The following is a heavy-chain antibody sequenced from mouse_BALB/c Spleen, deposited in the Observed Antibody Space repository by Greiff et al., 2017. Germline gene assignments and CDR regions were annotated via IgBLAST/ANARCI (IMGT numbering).Heavy chain of an antibody. J-gene: IGHJ1*01. V-gene: IGHV5-6*02. CDR2: ISSGGSYT. CDR1: GFTFSSYG. Sequence: DVKLVESGGDLVKPGGSLKLSCAASGFTFSSYGMSWVRQTPDKRLEWVATISSGGSYTYYPDSVKGRFTISRDNAKNTLYLQMSSLKSEDTAMYYCARGFITTGEGYFDVWGAGTTVTVSS. CDR3: ARGFITTGEGYFDV. D-gene: IGHD1-1*01.